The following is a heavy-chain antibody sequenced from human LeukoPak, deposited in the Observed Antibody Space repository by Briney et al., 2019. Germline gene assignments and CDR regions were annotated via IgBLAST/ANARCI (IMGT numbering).Heavy chain of an antibody. CDR1: GGSISSSSYY. D-gene: IGHD6-19*01. CDR3: ASKYSSGWYYFDY. Sequence: PSETLSLTCTVSGGSISSSSYYWDWIRQPPGKGLEWFGSIYYSGSTYYNPSLKSRVTISVDTSKNQFSLKLSSVTAADTAVYYCASKYSSGWYYFDYWGQGTLVTVSS. J-gene: IGHJ4*02. CDR2: IYYSGST. V-gene: IGHV4-39*07.